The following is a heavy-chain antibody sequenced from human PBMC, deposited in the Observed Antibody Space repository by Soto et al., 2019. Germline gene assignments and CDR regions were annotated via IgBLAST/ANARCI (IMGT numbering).Heavy chain of an antibody. CDR2: IYYSGST. V-gene: IGHV4-30-4*01. CDR3: ARDLAYYYDSSGYHEVDY. CDR1: GGSISSGDYY. Sequence: QVQLQESGPGLVKPSQTLSLTCTVSGGSISSGDYYWSWIRQPPGKGLEWIGYIYYSGSTYYNPSLKSRFTISVDTSKNQFSLKLSSVTAADTAVYYCARDLAYYYDSSGYHEVDYWGQGTLVTVSS. J-gene: IGHJ4*02. D-gene: IGHD3-22*01.